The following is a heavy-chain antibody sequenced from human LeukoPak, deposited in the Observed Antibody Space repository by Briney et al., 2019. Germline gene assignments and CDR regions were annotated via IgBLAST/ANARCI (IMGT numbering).Heavy chain of an antibody. V-gene: IGHV4-59*01. J-gene: IGHJ4*02. CDR3: ARGYGDFRVEGRYFHS. CDR1: DGSITNCD. CDR2: VHYSGTA. Sequence: SETLSLTCTVSDGSITNCDWSWVRQPPGKGLEFIGHVHYSGTADYNPSLKNRVTISIDTSKKHFFLKLKSVTAADTAVYYCARGYGDFRVEGRYFHSWGQGTLVTVSS. D-gene: IGHD4-17*01.